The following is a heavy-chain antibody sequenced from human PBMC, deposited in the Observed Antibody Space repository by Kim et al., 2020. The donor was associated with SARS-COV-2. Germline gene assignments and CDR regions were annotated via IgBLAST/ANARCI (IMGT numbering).Heavy chain of an antibody. CDR1: GGSISSYY. D-gene: IGHD3-22*01. V-gene: IGHV4-59*13. Sequence: SETLSLTCTVSGGSISSYYWSWIRQPPGKGLEWIGYIYYSGSTNYNPSLKSRVTISVDTSKNQFSLKLSSVTAADTAVYYCARERRSSGYFDPWGQGTL. J-gene: IGHJ5*02. CDR2: IYYSGST. CDR3: ARERRSSGYFDP.